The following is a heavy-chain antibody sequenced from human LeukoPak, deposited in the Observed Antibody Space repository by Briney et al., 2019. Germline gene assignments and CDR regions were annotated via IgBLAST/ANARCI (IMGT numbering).Heavy chain of an antibody. CDR3: ARGKAAAATHYYYYMDV. Sequence: SETLSLTCTVSGGSISSYYWSWIRQPPGKRLEWIGYIYYSGSTNYNPSLKSRVTISVDTSKNQFSLKLSSVTAADTAVYYCARGKAAAATHYYYYMDVWGKGTTVTVSS. D-gene: IGHD6-13*01. V-gene: IGHV4-59*01. J-gene: IGHJ6*03. CDR2: IYYSGST. CDR1: GGSISSYY.